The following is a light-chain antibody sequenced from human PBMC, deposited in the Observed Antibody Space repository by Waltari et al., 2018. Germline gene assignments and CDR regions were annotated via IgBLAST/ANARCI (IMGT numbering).Light chain of an antibody. CDR3: SSYRSSSTLGV. J-gene: IGLJ3*02. CDR2: EVS. V-gene: IGLV2-14*01. CDR1: SSDVGGYDF. Sequence: QPALTQPASVSGSPGQSITISCTGTSSDVGGYDFVSRHQHPPGNAPKLMIYEVSHRPSGVSNRFSGSKSGNTASLTISGLQAEDEANYYCSSYRSSSTLGVFGGGTKLTVL.